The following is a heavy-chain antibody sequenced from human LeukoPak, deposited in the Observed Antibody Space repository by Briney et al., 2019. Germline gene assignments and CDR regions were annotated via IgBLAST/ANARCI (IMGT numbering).Heavy chain of an antibody. J-gene: IGHJ4*02. Sequence: SETLSLTCSVSGGSISSYYWSWIRQPAGKGLEWIGRIYTSGSTKYNPSLKSRVTMSVDTSKNQFSLKLSSVTAADTAVYYCARDGNSGYTFDYWGQGTLVTVSS. CDR2: IYTSGST. D-gene: IGHD5-12*01. CDR3: ARDGNSGYTFDY. CDR1: GGSISSYY. V-gene: IGHV4-4*07.